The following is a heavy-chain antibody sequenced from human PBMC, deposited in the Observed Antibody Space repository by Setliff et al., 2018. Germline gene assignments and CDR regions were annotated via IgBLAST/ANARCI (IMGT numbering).Heavy chain of an antibody. Sequence: SETLSLTCAVSGYSISSGYYWGWIRQPPGKGLEWIGSIHHRGSTYYNPSLKSRVTISVDTSKNQFSLKLSSVTAADTAVYYCARGLGIVVVPAAIGCWFDPWGQGTLVTVSS. CDR3: ARGLGIVVVPAAIGCWFDP. CDR1: GYSISSGYY. J-gene: IGHJ5*02. CDR2: IHHRGST. D-gene: IGHD2-2*03. V-gene: IGHV4-38-2*01.